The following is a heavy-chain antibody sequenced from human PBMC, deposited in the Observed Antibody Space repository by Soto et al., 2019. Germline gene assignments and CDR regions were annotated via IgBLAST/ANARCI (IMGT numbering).Heavy chain of an antibody. Sequence: ETLSLTCAVYGGSFSGYYWSWIRQPPGKGLEWIGEINHSGSTNYNPSLKSRVTISVDTSKNQFSLKLSSVTAADTAVYYCASSSLYGMDVWGQGTTVTVSS. V-gene: IGHV4-34*01. CDR1: GGSFSGYY. CDR3: ASSSLYGMDV. J-gene: IGHJ6*02. CDR2: INHSGST.